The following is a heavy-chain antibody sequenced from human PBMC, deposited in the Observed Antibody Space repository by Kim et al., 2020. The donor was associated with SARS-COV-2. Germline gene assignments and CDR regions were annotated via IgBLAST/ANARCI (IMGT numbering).Heavy chain of an antibody. CDR2: ISYDGSNK. Sequence: GGSLRLSCAASGFTFSSYGMHWVRQAPGKGLEWVAVISYDGSNKYYADSVKGRFTISRDNSKNTLYLQMNSLRAEDTAVYYCAKDKRYSSGWSPSDYWGQGTRVTVSS. CDR1: GFTFSSYG. CDR3: AKDKRYSSGWSPSDY. V-gene: IGHV3-30*18. D-gene: IGHD6-19*01. J-gene: IGHJ4*02.